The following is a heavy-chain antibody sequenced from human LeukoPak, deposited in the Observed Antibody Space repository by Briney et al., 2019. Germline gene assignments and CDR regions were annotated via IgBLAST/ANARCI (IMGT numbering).Heavy chain of an antibody. Sequence: GASVKVSCKASGYTFTKYVVHWVRQAPGQRPEWMGWINAGNGDTIYSQNFQDRVTITRDTSANTACMELSSLTSEDTALYYCARDDCGDTCYPGGYWGQGTLVTVSS. V-gene: IGHV1-3*01. CDR3: ARDDCGDTCYPGGY. J-gene: IGHJ4*02. CDR1: GYTFTKYV. CDR2: INAGNGDT. D-gene: IGHD2-21*01.